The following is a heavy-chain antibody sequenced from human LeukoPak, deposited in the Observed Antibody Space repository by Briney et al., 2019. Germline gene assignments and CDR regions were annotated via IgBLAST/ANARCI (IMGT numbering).Heavy chain of an antibody. CDR1: GYTFTSYY. CDR2: MNPSGGSPP. D-gene: IGHD3-9*01. CDR3: ARDSSTLTGYSGYFQH. V-gene: IGHV1-46*01. J-gene: IGHJ1*01. Sequence: ASVKVSCKASGYTFTSYYMHWVRQAPGQGLEWMGIMNPSGGSPPSYVQKFQGRVTMTRDTSTSTVYMELGSLRSEDAAVYYCARDSSTLTGYSGYFQHWGQGTLVIVSS.